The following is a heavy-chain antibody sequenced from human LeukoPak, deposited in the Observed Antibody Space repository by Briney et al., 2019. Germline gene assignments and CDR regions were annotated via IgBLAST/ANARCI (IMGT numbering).Heavy chain of an antibody. D-gene: IGHD3-22*01. CDR2: IYYSGST. J-gene: IGHJ6*02. Sequence: ASETLSLTCTVSGGSISSGDYYWSWIRQPPGKGLEWIGYIYYSGSTYYNPSLKSRVTISVDTSKNQFSLKLSSVTAADTAVYYCARVWSPHDSSRYYYGMDVWGQGTTVTVSS. CDR3: ARVWSPHDSSRYYYGMDV. CDR1: GGSISSGDYY. V-gene: IGHV4-30-4*01.